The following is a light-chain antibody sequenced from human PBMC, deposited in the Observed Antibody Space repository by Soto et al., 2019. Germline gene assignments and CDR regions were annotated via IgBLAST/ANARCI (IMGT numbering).Light chain of an antibody. Sequence: RVTTQSPATLSVSPGERATLSCRASQTVAGDLAWYQQKPGQAPRLLIYRTSTSATGIPARFSGSGSGTEFTHTIRSLQSEDFAVYYCQEYNGRSSFGQGTKVEIK. CDR2: RTS. J-gene: IGKJ1*01. CDR3: QEYNGRSS. V-gene: IGKV3-15*01. CDR1: QTVAGD.